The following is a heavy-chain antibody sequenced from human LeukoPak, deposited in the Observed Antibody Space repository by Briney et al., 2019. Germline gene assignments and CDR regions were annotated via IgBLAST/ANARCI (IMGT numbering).Heavy chain of an antibody. Sequence: SETLSLTCAVYGGSFSGYYWSWIRQPPGKGLEWIGEINHSGSTNYNPSLKSRVTISVDTSKNQFSLKLSSVTAADTAVYYCARGKDSVPAAIDYWGQGTLVSVSS. CDR3: ARGKDSVPAAIDY. V-gene: IGHV4-34*01. D-gene: IGHD2-2*01. CDR2: INHSGST. J-gene: IGHJ4*02. CDR1: GGSFSGYY.